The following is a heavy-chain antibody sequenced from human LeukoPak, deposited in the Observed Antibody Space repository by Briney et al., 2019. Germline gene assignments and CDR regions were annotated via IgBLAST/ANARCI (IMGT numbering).Heavy chain of an antibody. CDR3: ARDSDGPDTDY. CDR1: GFTVSSNY. V-gene: IGHV3-11*01. CDR2: ISSSGSTI. J-gene: IGHJ4*02. D-gene: IGHD5-24*01. Sequence: GGSLRLSCAASGFTVSSNYMSWVRQAPGKGLEWVSYISSSGSTIYYADSVKGRFTISRDNAKNSLYLQMNSLRAEDTAVYYCARDSDGPDTDYWGQGTLVTVSS.